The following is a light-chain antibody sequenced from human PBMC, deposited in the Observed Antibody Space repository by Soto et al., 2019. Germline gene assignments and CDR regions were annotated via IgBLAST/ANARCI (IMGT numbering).Light chain of an antibody. V-gene: IGKV4-1*01. CDR2: WAS. CDR1: QSVLYSSNNKNY. CDR3: QQYYSTRRT. Sequence: DIVMTQSPDSLAVSLGERATINCKSSQSVLYSSNNKNYLAWYQQKPGQPPKLLIYWASTRESGVPDRFSGSGSGTDFTLTISILQAEDVAVYYCQQYYSTRRTFGQGTKVEIK. J-gene: IGKJ1*01.